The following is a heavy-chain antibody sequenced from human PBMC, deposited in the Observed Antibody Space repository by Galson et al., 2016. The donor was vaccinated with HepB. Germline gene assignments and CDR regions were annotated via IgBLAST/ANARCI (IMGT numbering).Heavy chain of an antibody. J-gene: IGHJ6*02. CDR1: GYTFTTYW. D-gene: IGHD2-15*01. CDR3: ARLKGYCRRAACYHDGLDV. V-gene: IGHV5-51*03. Sequence: QSGAEVKKPGESLKISCQGSGYTFTTYWIVWVRQMPGTGLEWMGIIYPGDSQTTYSPSFQGQVTISADKSVSTAYMQWSSLKASDTAMYYCARLKGYCRRAACYHDGLDVWARGPRSPSP. CDR2: IYPGDSQT.